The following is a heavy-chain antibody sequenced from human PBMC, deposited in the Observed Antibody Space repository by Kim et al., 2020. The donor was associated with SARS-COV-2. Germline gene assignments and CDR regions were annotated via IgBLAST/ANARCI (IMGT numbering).Heavy chain of an antibody. V-gene: IGHV4-4*02. D-gene: IGHD6-25*01. Sequence: SLKSRVTISVDKSKNQFSLKLSSVTAADTAVYYCARVGPIAARRGGFFDYWGQGTLVTVSS. J-gene: IGHJ4*02. CDR3: ARVGPIAARRGGFFDY.